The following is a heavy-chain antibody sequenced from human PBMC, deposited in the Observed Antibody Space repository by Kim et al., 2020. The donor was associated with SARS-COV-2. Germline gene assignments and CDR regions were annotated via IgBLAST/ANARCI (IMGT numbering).Heavy chain of an antibody. CDR2: IYYSGST. Sequence: SETLSLTCTVSGGSISSSSYYWGWIRQPPGKGLEWIGSIYYSGSTYYNPSLKSRVTISVDTSKNQFSLKLSSVTAADTAVYYCARKMAAAVRGRYYGMDVWGQGTTVTVSS. CDR1: GGSISSSSYY. V-gene: IGHV4-39*01. J-gene: IGHJ6*02. CDR3: ARKMAAAVRGRYYGMDV. D-gene: IGHD6-13*01.